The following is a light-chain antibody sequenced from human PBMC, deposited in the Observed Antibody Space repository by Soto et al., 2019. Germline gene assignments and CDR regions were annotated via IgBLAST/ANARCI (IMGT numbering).Light chain of an antibody. J-gene: IGKJ1*01. V-gene: IGKV3-20*01. CDR3: QQYASSPRT. CDR2: GAS. Sequence: EIVLTQSPGTLSLSPGERATLFCRASQSFTTSQLAWYQQKPGQAPRVLIFGASSRATGIPDRFSGSGSGTDFTLTISRLEPEDSAVCYCQQYASSPRTFGQGTTVEIK. CDR1: QSFTTSQ.